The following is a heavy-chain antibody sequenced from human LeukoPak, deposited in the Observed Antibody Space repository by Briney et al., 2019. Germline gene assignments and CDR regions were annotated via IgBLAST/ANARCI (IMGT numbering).Heavy chain of an antibody. Sequence: ASVKVSCKASGYTFTSYGISWVRQAPGQGLEWMGWINPDSGGTNYAQKFQGRVTMTRDTSITTAYMELSRLTSDDTAVYYCAMSPYYYDSSGYLVDAFDIWGQGTMVTVSS. D-gene: IGHD3-22*01. CDR1: GYTFTSYG. CDR3: AMSPYYYDSSGYLVDAFDI. CDR2: INPDSGGT. J-gene: IGHJ3*02. V-gene: IGHV1-2*02.